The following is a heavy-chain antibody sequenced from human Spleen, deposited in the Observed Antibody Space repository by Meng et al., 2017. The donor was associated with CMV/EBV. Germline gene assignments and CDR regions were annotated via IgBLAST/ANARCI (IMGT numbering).Heavy chain of an antibody. J-gene: IGHJ5*02. CDR2: INPNSGGT. CDR3: ARDQDCSSTSCYGGWFDP. D-gene: IGHD2-2*01. Sequence: ASVKVSCKASGYTFTGYYMHWVRQAPGQGLEWMGWINPNSGGTNYAQKFQGRVTMTRDTSNSTAYMELSRLRSDDTAVYYCARDQDCSSTSCYGGWFDPWGQGTLVTVSS. V-gene: IGHV1-2*02. CDR1: GYTFTGYY.